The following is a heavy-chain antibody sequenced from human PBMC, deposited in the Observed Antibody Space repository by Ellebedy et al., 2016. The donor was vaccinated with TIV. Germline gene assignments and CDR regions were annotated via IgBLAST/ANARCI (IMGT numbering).Heavy chain of an antibody. CDR3: AREGRDGYSDAFDI. V-gene: IGHV3-21*01. D-gene: IGHD5-24*01. J-gene: IGHJ3*02. Sequence: GESLKISCAASGFTFSTYSMNWVRQAPGKGLEWVSSIISNSSYIYYADSVKGRFTISRDNAKNSLYLHMNSLRAEDTAVYYCAREGRDGYSDAFDIWGQGTMVTVSS. CDR2: IISNSSYI. CDR1: GFTFSTYS.